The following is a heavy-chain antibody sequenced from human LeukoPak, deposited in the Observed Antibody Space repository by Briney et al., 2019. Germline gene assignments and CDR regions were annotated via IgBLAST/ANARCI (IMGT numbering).Heavy chain of an antibody. V-gene: IGHV4-61*02. J-gene: IGHJ5*02. CDR1: GGSISSGSYY. Sequence: SETLSLTCTVSGGSISSGSYYWSWIRQPAGKGLEWIGRIYTSGSGNYNPSLKSRVTISVDTSKNQFSLKLSSVPAADTAVYYCARDQAYSRGWYDNWFDPWGQGTLVTVSS. CDR2: IYTSGSG. D-gene: IGHD6-19*01. CDR3: ARDQAYSRGWYDNWFDP.